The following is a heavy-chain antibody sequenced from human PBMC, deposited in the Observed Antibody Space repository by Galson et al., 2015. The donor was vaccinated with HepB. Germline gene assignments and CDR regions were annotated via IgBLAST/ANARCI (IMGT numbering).Heavy chain of an antibody. Sequence: ETLSLTCAVYGGSFSGYYWSWIRQPPGKGLEWIGEINHSGSTNYNPSPKSRVTISVDTSKNQFSLKLSSVTAADTAVYYCARGYVATSVSSNWFDPWGQGTLVTVSS. V-gene: IGHV4-34*01. CDR3: ARGYVATSVSSNWFDP. CDR2: INHSGST. CDR1: GGSFSGYY. J-gene: IGHJ5*02. D-gene: IGHD5-12*01.